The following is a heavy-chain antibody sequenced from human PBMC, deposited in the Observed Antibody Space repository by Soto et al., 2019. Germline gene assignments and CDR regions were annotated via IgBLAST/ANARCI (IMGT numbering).Heavy chain of an antibody. CDR2: ISCDGSNT. Sequence: GGSLRLSCAASGFTFSSYGMHWVRQAPGKGLVWVSGISCDGSNTSYADSVKGRFTISRDNAKNTLYLQMNSLRAEDTAVYYCAREGFLEWLFEAFDIWGQGTMVTVSS. CDR1: GFTFSSYG. D-gene: IGHD3-3*01. V-gene: IGHV3-30*03. CDR3: AREGFLEWLFEAFDI. J-gene: IGHJ3*02.